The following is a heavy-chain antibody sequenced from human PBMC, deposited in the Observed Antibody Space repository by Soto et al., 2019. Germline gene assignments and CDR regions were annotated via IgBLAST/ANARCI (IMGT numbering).Heavy chain of an antibody. J-gene: IGHJ3*02. CDR2: IYYSGST. CDR3: ARRSGAFDI. Sequence: QLQLQESGPGLVKPSETLSLTCTVSGGSISSSSYYWGWIRQPPGKGLEWIGSIYYSGSTDYNPSLKGRVTRSVDTSKDQFSLNPSSVTAADAAVYYCARRSGAFDIWGQGTMVTVSS. CDR1: GGSISSSSYY. V-gene: IGHV4-39*01.